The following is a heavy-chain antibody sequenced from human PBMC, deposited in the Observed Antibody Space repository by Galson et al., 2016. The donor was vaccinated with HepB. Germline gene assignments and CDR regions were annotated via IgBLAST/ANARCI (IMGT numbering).Heavy chain of an antibody. CDR2: CSTSGDS. J-gene: IGHJ5*02. D-gene: IGHD3-16*02. CDR1: GDSISTFS. CDR3: ARGVDDYIWGTYRHGVWFDP. Sequence: SETLSLTCTVSGDSISTFSWSWIRQSAGKGLEWIGRCSTSGDSIYDPSLKSRVTLSVDRSKNELSLNLKSVTAADTAVYYCARGVDDYIWGTYRHGVWFDPWGQGTLVTVSS. V-gene: IGHV4-4*07.